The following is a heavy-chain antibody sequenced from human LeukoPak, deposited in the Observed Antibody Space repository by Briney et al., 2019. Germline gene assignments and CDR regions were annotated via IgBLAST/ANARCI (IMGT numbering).Heavy chain of an antibody. Sequence: PGASLQISCKGSGYSFTSYWISWVRQLPGKGLEWMGRIDPSDSYTNYSPSFQGHVTISADKSISTAYLQWSSLKASDTAMYYCARHGRYCSSTSCYAALDYWGQGTLVTVSS. D-gene: IGHD2-2*01. CDR2: IDPSDSYT. V-gene: IGHV5-10-1*01. J-gene: IGHJ4*02. CDR1: GYSFTSYW. CDR3: ARHGRYCSSTSCYAALDY.